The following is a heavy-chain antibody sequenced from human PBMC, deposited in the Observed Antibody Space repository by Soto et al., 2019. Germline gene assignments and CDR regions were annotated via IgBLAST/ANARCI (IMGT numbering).Heavy chain of an antibody. V-gene: IGHV3-30*19. Sequence: QVQLVESGGGVVQPGTSVRVSCVGSGFTFRSYVIHWVRQAPGKGLEWVALTSYDGRDKYYADSVRGRFTISRDNSRNTVDLQMDSLKLEDTALYYCARWGTTGGLDVWGQGTLVSVSS. J-gene: IGHJ1*01. CDR3: ARWGTTGGLDV. CDR1: GFTFRSYV. CDR2: TSYDGRDK. D-gene: IGHD3-16*01.